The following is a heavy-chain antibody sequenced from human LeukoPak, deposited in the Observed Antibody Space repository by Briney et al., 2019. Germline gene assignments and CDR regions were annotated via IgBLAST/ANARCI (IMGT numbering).Heavy chain of an antibody. CDR3: ARDRGSAQPFDY. D-gene: IGHD6-19*01. J-gene: IGHJ4*02. V-gene: IGHV4-59*01. CDR2: TYYSGST. Sequence: SETLSLTCTVSGGSISSYYWSWIRQPPGKGLEWIGYTYYSGSTNYNPSLKSRVTISVDTSKNQFSLKLSSVTAADTAVYYCARDRGSAQPFDYWGQGTLVTVSS. CDR1: GGSISSYY.